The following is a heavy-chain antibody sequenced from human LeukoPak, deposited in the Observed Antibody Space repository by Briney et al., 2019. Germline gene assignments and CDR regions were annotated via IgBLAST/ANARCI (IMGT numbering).Heavy chain of an antibody. V-gene: IGHV3-64*01. Sequence: GGSLRLSCAASGFTFSNYAMHWGRQAPGKGLEYVSTISSNGVSTYYANSVKGRFTISRDNSKNTLYLQMGSLRAEDMAVYYCAGGPPDYYYYGMDVRGQGTTVTVSS. CDR2: ISSNGVST. CDR1: GFTFSNYA. CDR3: AGGPPDYYYYGMDV. J-gene: IGHJ6*02.